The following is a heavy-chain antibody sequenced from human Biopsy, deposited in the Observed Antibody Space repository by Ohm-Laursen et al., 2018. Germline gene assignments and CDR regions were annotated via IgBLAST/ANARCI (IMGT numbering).Heavy chain of an antibody. D-gene: IGHD6-19*01. CDR2: IFYDGSNT. CDR1: GFTFNNYG. CDR3: AREQPALSGGGSWFDS. V-gene: IGHV3-30*03. Sequence: SLRLSCAASGFTFNNYGMQWVRQAPGKGLEWVAFIFYDGSNTYYADSAKGRFTISRDNSRDTLYLQMSSLRAEDTAVYYCAREQPALSGGGSWFDSWGQGTLVIVSS. J-gene: IGHJ5*01.